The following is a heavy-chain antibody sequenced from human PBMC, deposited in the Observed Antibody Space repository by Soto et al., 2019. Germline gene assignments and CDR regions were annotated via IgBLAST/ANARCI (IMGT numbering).Heavy chain of an antibody. J-gene: IGHJ5*02. V-gene: IGHV4-61*01. Sequence: XATLSLTCTVSGGAVSSGTYYWSWIRQPPGKGLEWIGHIYFTGSTNYNPSLKSRATMSLDTSRNQFSLKLSSVTAADTAVYYCTRGPPRVQWFDPWGLGTLVTVSS. CDR1: GGAVSSGTYY. CDR3: TRGPPRVQWFDP. CDR2: IYFTGST.